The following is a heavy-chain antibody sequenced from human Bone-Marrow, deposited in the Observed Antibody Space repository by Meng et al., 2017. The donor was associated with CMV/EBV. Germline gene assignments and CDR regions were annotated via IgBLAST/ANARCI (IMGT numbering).Heavy chain of an antibody. J-gene: IGHJ4*02. V-gene: IGHV3-30*02. CDR2: IRYDGSNK. CDR3: AKDLNYDFWSGYTFDY. D-gene: IGHD3-3*01. CDR1: GFTFSSYG. Sequence: GESLKISCAASGFTFSSYGMHWVRQAPGKGLEWVAFIRYDGSNKYYADSVKGRFTISRDNSKNTLYLQMNSLRAEDTAVYYCAKDLNYDFWSGYTFDYWGQATLVAVSS.